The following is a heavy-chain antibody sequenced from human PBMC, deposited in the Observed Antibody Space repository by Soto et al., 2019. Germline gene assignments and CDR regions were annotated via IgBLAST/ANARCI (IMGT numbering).Heavy chain of an antibody. D-gene: IGHD5-18*01. J-gene: IGHJ4*02. Sequence: SVKVSCKASGYTFTSYGSSWVRQAPGQGLEWMGWINAGNGNTKYSQKFQGRVTITRDTSASTAYMELSSLRSEDTAVYYCARDLPGGYSYGLDYWGQGTLVTVSS. CDR3: ARDLPGGYSYGLDY. V-gene: IGHV1-3*01. CDR1: GYTFTSYG. CDR2: INAGNGNT.